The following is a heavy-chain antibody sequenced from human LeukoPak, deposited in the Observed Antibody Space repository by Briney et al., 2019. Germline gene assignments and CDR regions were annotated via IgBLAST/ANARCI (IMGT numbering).Heavy chain of an antibody. D-gene: IGHD3/OR15-3a*01. CDR3: ARHFGT. CDR1: GGSISSSYYY. Sequence: SETLSLTCTVSGGSISSSYYYWGWIRQPPGKGLEWIGSIYYSGSTYYNPSLKSRVTISVDTSKNQFSLKLRSVTAADTAVYCCARHFGTWGQGTLVTVSS. V-gene: IGHV4-39*01. CDR2: IYYSGST. J-gene: IGHJ4*02.